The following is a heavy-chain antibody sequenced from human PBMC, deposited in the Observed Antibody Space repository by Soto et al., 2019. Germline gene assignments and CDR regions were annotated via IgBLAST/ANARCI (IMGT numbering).Heavy chain of an antibody. CDR3: ARIRLDDFCTGYYQYYFVY. Sequence: QSGPTLVNPTQTLTLTCTFSGFSLSTSGMCVSWIRQPPGKALEWLALIDWDDDKYYSTSLKTRLTISKDTSKNQVVLTMTNMDPVDTATYYCARIRLDDFCTGYYQYYFVYWGHGPLVSV. J-gene: IGHJ4*01. CDR1: GFSLSTSGMC. V-gene: IGHV2-70*01. CDR2: IDWDDDK. D-gene: IGHD3-3*01.